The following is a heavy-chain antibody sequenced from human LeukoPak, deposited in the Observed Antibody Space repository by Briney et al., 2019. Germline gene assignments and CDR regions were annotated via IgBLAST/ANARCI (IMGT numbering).Heavy chain of an antibody. CDR1: GGSISSSNYY. Sequence: SETLSLTCTVSGGSISSSNYYWGCIRQPPGKGLEWIGSIYYSGSSYYNPSLKSRVTISVDTSKNQFSLKLSSVTAADTAVYHCRGYTSGYLGGDYWGQGALVTVSS. J-gene: IGHJ4*02. V-gene: IGHV4-39*01. D-gene: IGHD5-18*01. CDR2: IYYSGSS. CDR3: RGYTSGYLGGDY.